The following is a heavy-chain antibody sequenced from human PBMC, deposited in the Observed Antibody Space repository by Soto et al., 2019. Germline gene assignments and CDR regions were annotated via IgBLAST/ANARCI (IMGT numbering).Heavy chain of an antibody. CDR2: IWYDGSNK. J-gene: IGHJ1*01. D-gene: IGHD1-26*01. CDR3: ARDQGAYAEYFQH. CDR1: GFTFSSYG. V-gene: IGHV3-33*01. Sequence: QVQLVESGGGVVQPGRSLRLSCPASGFTFSSYGMHWIRQAPGKGLEWVALIWYDGSNKYYADSVKGRFTISRDNSKNTLYLQMNSLRAEDTAVYYCARDQGAYAEYFQHWGQGTLVTVSS.